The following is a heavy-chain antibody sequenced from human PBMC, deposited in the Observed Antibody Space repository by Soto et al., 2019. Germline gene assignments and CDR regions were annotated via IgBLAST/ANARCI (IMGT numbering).Heavy chain of an antibody. D-gene: IGHD3-9*01. CDR3: ASAYDILTGPYYYGMDV. J-gene: IGHJ6*02. CDR2: IIPIFGTA. Sequence: ASVKVSCKASGGTFSSYTISWVRQAPGQGLEWMGRIIPIFGTANYAQKFQGRVTITADESTITAYMELSSLRSEDTAVYYCASAYDILTGPYYYGMDVWGQGTTVTVSS. V-gene: IGHV1-69*13. CDR1: GGTFSSYT.